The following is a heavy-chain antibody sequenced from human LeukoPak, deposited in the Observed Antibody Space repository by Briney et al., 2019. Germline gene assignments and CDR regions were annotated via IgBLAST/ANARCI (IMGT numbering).Heavy chain of an antibody. D-gene: IGHD2/OR15-2a*01. V-gene: IGHV3-21*01. J-gene: IGHJ3*02. Sequence: GGSLRLSCAASGFTFSTYTMNWVRQAPGKGLEWISSITSSSNYIFYADSLKGRFTISRDNAKNSLYLQMNSLRAEDTAVYYCARVSILIVPYYAFDIWGQGTMVTVSS. CDR3: ARVSILIVPYYAFDI. CDR1: GFTFSTYT. CDR2: ITSSSNYI.